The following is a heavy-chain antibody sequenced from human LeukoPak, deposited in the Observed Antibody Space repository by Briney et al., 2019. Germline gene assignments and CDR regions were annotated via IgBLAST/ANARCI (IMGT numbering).Heavy chain of an antibody. CDR2: IIPIFGTA. CDR3: AGVYEEAYGSGSYSLAFDY. V-gene: IGHV1-69*13. J-gene: IGHJ4*02. CDR1: GGTFSSYA. Sequence: SVMVSCKASGGTFSSYAISWVRQAPGQGLEWMGGIIPIFGTANYAQKFQGRVTITADESTSTAYMELSSLRSEDTAVYYCAGVYEEAYGSGSYSLAFDYWGQGTLVTVSS. D-gene: IGHD3-10*01.